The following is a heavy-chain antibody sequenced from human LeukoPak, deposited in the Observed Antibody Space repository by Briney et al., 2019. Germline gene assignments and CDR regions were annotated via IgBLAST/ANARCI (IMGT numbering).Heavy chain of an antibody. CDR1: GGSISSSY. CDR2: IYYSGST. Sequence: PSETLSLTCTVSGGSISSSYWSWIRQPPGKGLEWIGYIYYSGSTNYNPSLKSRVTISLDTSKNQFSLKLSSVTAADTAVYYRARQSRATGTLDSWGQGTLVTVSS. V-gene: IGHV4-59*08. J-gene: IGHJ5*01. D-gene: IGHD6-13*01. CDR3: ARQSRATGTLDS.